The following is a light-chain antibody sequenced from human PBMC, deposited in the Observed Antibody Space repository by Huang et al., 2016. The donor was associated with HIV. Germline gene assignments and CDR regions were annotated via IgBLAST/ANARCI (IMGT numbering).Light chain of an antibody. CDR2: RAS. V-gene: IGKV1-5*03. CDR1: QNINTW. J-gene: IGKJ2*01. CDR3: QQYNTYLYT. Sequence: DIQMTQSPSTLSASVGDRVTITCRASQNINTWLAWYQQKPGKTPDLLIYRASSLQVGGPSRFTGSGSGTEFTLTSTSLQPDDLGTYYCQQYNTYLYTFGQGTKLEI.